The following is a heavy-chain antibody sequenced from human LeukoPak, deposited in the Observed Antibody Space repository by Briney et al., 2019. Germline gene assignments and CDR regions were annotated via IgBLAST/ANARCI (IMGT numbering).Heavy chain of an antibody. J-gene: IGHJ4*02. D-gene: IGHD1-1*01. CDR2: ISSSSSTI. CDR3: ARAGLTTYPPNFDY. CDR1: GFTFSDYY. Sequence: PGGSLRLSCAVSGFTFSDYYMSWVRQAPGKGLEWVSYISSSSSTIYYADSVKGRFTISRDNAKNSLFLQMNSLRDEDTAVYYCARAGLTTYPPNFDYWGQGTLVTVSS. V-gene: IGHV3-11*04.